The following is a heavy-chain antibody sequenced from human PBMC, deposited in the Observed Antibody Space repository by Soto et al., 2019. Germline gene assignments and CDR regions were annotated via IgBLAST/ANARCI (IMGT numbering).Heavy chain of an antibody. V-gene: IGHV4-39*01. CDR1: GGSISSISYY. D-gene: IGHD1-1*01. J-gene: IGHJ6*03. CDR2: IFYSGST. Sequence: SETLSLTCAVSGGSISSISYYWGWIRQSPGKGLEWIGSIFYSGSTDYNPSLKGRVTISVDTSKNQFSLKLNSVTAADTAAYYCARHRFHRSNNYIYYYYHMDVWGKGTTVTVSS. CDR3: ARHRFHRSNNYIYYYYHMDV.